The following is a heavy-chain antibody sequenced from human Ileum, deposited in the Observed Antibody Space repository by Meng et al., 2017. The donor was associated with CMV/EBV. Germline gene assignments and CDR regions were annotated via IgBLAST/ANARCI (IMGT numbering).Heavy chain of an antibody. CDR3: AKDTYYDFWSGPRW. CDR2: ISYDGSDI. V-gene: IGHV3-30*04. Sequence: ASGFIFSTYAMHWVRQAPGRGLEWVAVISYDGSDIYYADSVKGRFTISRDNSKDTLYLQMNSLRTEDTAVYYCAKDTYYDFWSGPRWWGQGTLVTVSS. J-gene: IGHJ4*02. CDR1: GFIFSTYA. D-gene: IGHD3-3*01.